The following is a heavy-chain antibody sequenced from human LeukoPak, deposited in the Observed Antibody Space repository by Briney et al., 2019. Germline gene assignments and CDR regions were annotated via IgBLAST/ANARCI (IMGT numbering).Heavy chain of an antibody. J-gene: IGHJ5*02. Sequence: PSETLSLTCTVSGGSISNYYWSWIRQPAGKGLEWIGYIYYSGSTNYNPSLKSRVTISVDTSKNQFSLKLSSVTAADTAVYYCANYCTNGVCPPWGQGTLVTVSS. CDR1: GGSISNYY. D-gene: IGHD2-8*01. CDR3: ANYCTNGVCPP. V-gene: IGHV4-59*12. CDR2: IYYSGST.